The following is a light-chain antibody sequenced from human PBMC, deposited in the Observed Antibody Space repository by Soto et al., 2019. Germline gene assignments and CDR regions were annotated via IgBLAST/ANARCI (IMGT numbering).Light chain of an antibody. V-gene: IGKV1-5*01. J-gene: IGKJ1*01. CDR3: QQYNSFSKT. CDR1: QSIAYW. Sequence: DIQMTQSPSRLSASVGDRVTITCRASQSIAYWLAWHQQKPGKAPNLLIYAASTLETGVPSRFSGSGYGTEFTLTIASLQPDDSATYYCQQYNSFSKTFGRGTKVDIK. CDR2: AAS.